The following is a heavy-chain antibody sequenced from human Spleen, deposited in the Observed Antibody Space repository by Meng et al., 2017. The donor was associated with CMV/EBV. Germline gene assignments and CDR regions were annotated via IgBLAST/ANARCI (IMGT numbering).Heavy chain of an antibody. D-gene: IGHD6-13*01. CDR3: ARELIYSSSWYDY. J-gene: IGHJ4*02. Sequence: CAASGLTFSEYYMRWIREAAGKGLEWVSYISSSGSTIYYAGSVKGRFTISRDNAKNSLYLQMNSLRAEDTAVYYCARELIYSSSWYDYWGQGTLVTVSS. CDR1: GLTFSEYY. CDR2: ISSSGSTI. V-gene: IGHV3-11*04.